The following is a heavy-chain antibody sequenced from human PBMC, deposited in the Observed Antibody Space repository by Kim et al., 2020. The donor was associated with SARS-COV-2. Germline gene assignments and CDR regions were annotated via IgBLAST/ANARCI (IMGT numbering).Heavy chain of an antibody. V-gene: IGHV3-7*01. CDR3: ARAVPYGSGSYYNSEIYYFDY. J-gene: IGHJ4*02. Sequence: GGSLRLSCAASGFTFSSYWMSWVRQAPGKGLEWVANIKQDGSEKYYVDSVKGRFTISRDNAKNSLYLQMNSLRAEDTAVYYCARAVPYGSGSYYNSEIYYFDYWGQGTLVTVSS. CDR1: GFTFSSYW. CDR2: IKQDGSEK. D-gene: IGHD3-10*01.